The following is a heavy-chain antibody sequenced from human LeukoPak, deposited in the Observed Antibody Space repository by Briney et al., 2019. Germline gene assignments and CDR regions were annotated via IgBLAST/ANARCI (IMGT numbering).Heavy chain of an antibody. J-gene: IGHJ5*02. CDR1: GYTFTSYD. D-gene: IGHD3-3*01. CDR2: MNPNSGNT. Sequence: LAASVKVSCKASGYTFTSYDINWVRQATGQGLEWMGWMNPNSGNTGYAQKFQGRVTITRNTSISTAYMELSSLRSEDTAVYYCARGQGTYDFWSGYYRGNWFDPWGQGTLVTVSS. V-gene: IGHV1-8*03. CDR3: ARGQGTYDFWSGYYRGNWFDP.